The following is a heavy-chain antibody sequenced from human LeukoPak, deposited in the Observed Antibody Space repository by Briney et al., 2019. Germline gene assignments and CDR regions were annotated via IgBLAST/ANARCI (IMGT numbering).Heavy chain of an antibody. CDR3: AKEGGWFGELSEFDY. D-gene: IGHD3-10*01. Sequence: GGSLRLSCAASGFTFSSFTVNWVRQAPGKGLEWVSYISGSGDSAYYADSVKGWFTISRDNSKNTLYLQMNSLRAEDTAVYYCAKEGGWFGELSEFDYWGQGTLVTVSS. CDR1: GFTFSSFT. CDR2: ISGSGDSA. V-gene: IGHV3-23*01. J-gene: IGHJ4*02.